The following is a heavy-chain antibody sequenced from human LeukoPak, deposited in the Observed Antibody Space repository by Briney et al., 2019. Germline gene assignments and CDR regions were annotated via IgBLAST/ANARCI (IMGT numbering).Heavy chain of an antibody. CDR1: GGTFSSYA. CDR3: ARGGVTYYYDSSGYYSPRFDY. Sequence: ASVKVSCKASGGTFSSYAISWVRQAPGQGLEWMGGIIPIFGTANYAQKFQGRVTITADKSTSTAYMELSSLRSEDTAVYYCARGGVTYYYDSSGYYSPRFDYWGQGTLVTVSS. D-gene: IGHD3-22*01. V-gene: IGHV1-69*06. CDR2: IIPIFGTA. J-gene: IGHJ4*02.